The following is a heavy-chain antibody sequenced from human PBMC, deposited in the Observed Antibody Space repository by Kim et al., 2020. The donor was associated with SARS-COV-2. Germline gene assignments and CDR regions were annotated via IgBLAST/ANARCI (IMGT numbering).Heavy chain of an antibody. CDR2: IIPIFGTA. CDR1: GGTFSSYA. J-gene: IGHJ6*02. CDR3: ARVPAADYYYGMDV. V-gene: IGHV1-69*13. Sequence: SVKVSCKASGGTFSSYAISWVRQAPGQGLEWMGGIIPIFGTANYAQKFQGRVTITADESMSTAYMELSSLRSEDTAVYYCARVPAADYYYGMDVWGQGTTVTVSS.